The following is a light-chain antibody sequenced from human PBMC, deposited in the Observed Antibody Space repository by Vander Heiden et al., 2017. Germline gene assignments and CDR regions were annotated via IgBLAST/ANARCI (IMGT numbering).Light chain of an antibody. CDR1: QIVSNTY. CDR3: QQYASSPRT. CDR2: GAS. J-gene: IGKJ1*01. V-gene: IGKV3-20*01. Sequence: EIVLTQSPGTLSLSPGERATLSCRASQIVSNTYLAWYQQKPGQAPRLLLYGASSRATGIPDRFSGSGYGTDFTLTISRLEPEDFAVYYCQQYASSPRTFGQGTKVEIK.